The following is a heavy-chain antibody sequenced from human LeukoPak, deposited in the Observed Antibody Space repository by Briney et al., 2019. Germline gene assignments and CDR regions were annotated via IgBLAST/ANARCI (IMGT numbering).Heavy chain of an antibody. CDR1: GFTFSSYE. CDR2: ISSSGSTI. D-gene: IGHD5-18*01. CDR3: ARDSKVEYSYGPPHAFDI. Sequence: GGSLRLSCAASGFTFSSYEMNWVRQAPGKGLEWVSYISSSGSTIYYADSVKGRFTISRDNAKNSLYLQMNSLRAEDTAVYYCARDSKVEYSYGPPHAFDIWGQGTMVTVSS. J-gene: IGHJ3*02. V-gene: IGHV3-48*03.